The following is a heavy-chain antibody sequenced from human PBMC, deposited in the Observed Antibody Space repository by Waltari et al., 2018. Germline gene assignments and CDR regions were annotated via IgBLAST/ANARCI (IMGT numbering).Heavy chain of an antibody. V-gene: IGHV3-33*01. Sequence: QVQLVESGGGVVQPGRSLRLSCAASGFTFSSYGMHWVRQAQGKGLEWVAVIWYDGSNKYYADSVKGRFTISRDNSKNTLYLQMNSLRAEDTAVYYCARDLSTVTPEGQGYWGQGTLVTVSS. D-gene: IGHD4-17*01. CDR2: IWYDGSNK. CDR3: ARDLSTVTPEGQGY. J-gene: IGHJ4*02. CDR1: GFTFSSYG.